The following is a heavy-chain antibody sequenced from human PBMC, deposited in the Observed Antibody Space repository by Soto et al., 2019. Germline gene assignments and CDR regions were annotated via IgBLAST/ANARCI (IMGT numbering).Heavy chain of an antibody. J-gene: IGHJ4*02. CDR3: ARDIGGYNDY. D-gene: IGHD5-12*01. V-gene: IGHV4-59*01. CDR2: IYYSGST. Sequence: SETLSLTCTVSGGSISSYYWSWIRQPPGKGLEWIGYIYYSGSTNYNPSLKSRVTISVDTSKNQFSLKLSSVTAADTAVYYCARDIGGYNDYWGQGTLVTVSS. CDR1: GGSISSYY.